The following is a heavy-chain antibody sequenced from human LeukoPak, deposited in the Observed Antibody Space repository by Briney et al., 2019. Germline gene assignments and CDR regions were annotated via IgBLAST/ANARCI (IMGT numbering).Heavy chain of an antibody. V-gene: IGHV4-34*01. D-gene: IGHD4-11*01. J-gene: IGHJ5*02. CDR2: ISHSGDT. CDR1: GGSFSDYY. CDR3: ARGDYLGWFDP. Sequence: SETLSLTCVVYGGSFSDYYCSRIRQPPGQGLEWIGEISHSGDTNYNPSLKSRVTISVDTSKNQFSLKVSSVTAADTDVYYCARGDYLGWFDPWGQGTLVTVSS.